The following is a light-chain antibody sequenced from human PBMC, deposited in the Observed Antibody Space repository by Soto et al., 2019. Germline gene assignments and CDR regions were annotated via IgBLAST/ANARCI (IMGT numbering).Light chain of an antibody. CDR3: QQYNNWPGT. V-gene: IGKV3-15*01. CDR2: GAS. CDR1: QSVSSN. J-gene: IGKJ1*01. Sequence: EIGMTRSPVTLSVSPGERATLSCRASQSVSSNLAWYQQKPGQAPRLLIYGASTRATGIPARFSGSGSGTEFTLTISSLQSEDFAVYYCQQYNNWPGTFGQGTKVEIK.